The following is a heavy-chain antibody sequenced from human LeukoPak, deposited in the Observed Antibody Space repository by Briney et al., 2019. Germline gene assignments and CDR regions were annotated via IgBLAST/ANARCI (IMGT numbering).Heavy chain of an antibody. J-gene: IGHJ4*02. CDR3: ARETPIVGATYFDY. D-gene: IGHD1-26*01. CDR2: IRYDGSNK. CDR1: GFTFSSYG. V-gene: IGHV3-30*02. Sequence: GGSLRLSCAASGFTFSSYGMHWVRQAPGKGLEWVAFIRYDGSNKYYADSVKGRFTISRDNSKNTLYLQMNSLRAEDTAVYYCARETPIVGATYFDYWGQGTLVTVSS.